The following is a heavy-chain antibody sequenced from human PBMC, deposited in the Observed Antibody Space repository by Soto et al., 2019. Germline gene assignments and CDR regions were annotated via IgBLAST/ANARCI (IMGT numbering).Heavy chain of an antibody. V-gene: IGHV3-23*01. CDR3: ANHGGFDI. Sequence: EVQLLESGGGLVQHGGSLRLSCAASGFTFSTSGMSWVRQAPGKGLEWVSSISGSGDYTNYADSVKGRFTISRDNSKNTLSLQINSPTAEDTAVYYCANHGGFDIWGQATMVAVSS. D-gene: IGHD4-17*01. CDR2: ISGSGDYT. CDR1: GFTFSTSG. J-gene: IGHJ3*02.